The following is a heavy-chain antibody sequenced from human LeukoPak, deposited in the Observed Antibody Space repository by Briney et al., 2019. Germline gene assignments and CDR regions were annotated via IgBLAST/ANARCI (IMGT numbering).Heavy chain of an antibody. V-gene: IGHV1-8*01. D-gene: IGHD5-24*01. J-gene: IGHJ4*02. CDR3: ARGRGRDGYNSFGY. CDR1: GYTFTSYD. Sequence: ASVKVSCKASGYTFTSYDINWVRQATGQGLEWMGWMNPNSGNTGYAQKFQGRVTMTRNTSISTAYMELSSLRSEDTAVYYCARGRGRDGYNSFGYWGQGTLATVSS. CDR2: MNPNSGNT.